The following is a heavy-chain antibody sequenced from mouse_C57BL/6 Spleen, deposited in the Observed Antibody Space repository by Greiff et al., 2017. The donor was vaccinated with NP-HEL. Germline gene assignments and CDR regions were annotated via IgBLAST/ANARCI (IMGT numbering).Heavy chain of an antibody. CDR1: GYTFTSYW. Sequence: VQLQQPGAELVKPGASVKLSCKASGYTFTSYWMHWVKQRPGRGLEWIGRIDPNSGGTKYNEKFKSKATLTVDKPSSTAYMQLSSLTSEDSAVYYCAREDITTVVDSWFAYWGQGTLVTVSA. CDR3: AREDITTVVDSWFAY. D-gene: IGHD1-1*01. J-gene: IGHJ3*01. V-gene: IGHV1-72*01. CDR2: IDPNSGGT.